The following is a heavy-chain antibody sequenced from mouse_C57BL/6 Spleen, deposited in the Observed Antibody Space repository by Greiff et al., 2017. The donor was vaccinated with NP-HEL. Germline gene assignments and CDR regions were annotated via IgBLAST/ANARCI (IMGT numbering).Heavy chain of an antibody. V-gene: IGHV5-17*01. CDR2: ISSGSSTI. CDR3: ARKTTVYYYAMDY. CDR1: GFTFSDYG. J-gene: IGHJ4*01. Sequence: DVQLVESGGGLVKPGGSLKLSCAASGFTFSDYGMHWVRQAPEKGLEWVAYISSGSSTIYYADTVKGRFTISRDNAKNTLFLQMTSLRSEDTAMYYCARKTTVYYYAMDYWGQGTSVTVSS. D-gene: IGHD1-1*01.